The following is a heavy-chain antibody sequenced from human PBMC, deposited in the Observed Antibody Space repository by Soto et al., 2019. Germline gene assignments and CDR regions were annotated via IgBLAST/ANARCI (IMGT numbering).Heavy chain of an antibody. V-gene: IGHV3-23*01. CDR2: ISGSGGST. D-gene: IGHD6-19*01. J-gene: IGHJ6*02. CDR1: GFTFSSYA. Sequence: PGGSLRLSCAASGFTFSSYAMSWVRQAPGKGLEWVSAISGSGGSTYYADSVKGRFTISRDNSKNTLYLQMSSLRADDTAVYFCAKVGGWSSAGYYGMDVWGQGTTVTVSS. CDR3: AKVGGWSSAGYYGMDV.